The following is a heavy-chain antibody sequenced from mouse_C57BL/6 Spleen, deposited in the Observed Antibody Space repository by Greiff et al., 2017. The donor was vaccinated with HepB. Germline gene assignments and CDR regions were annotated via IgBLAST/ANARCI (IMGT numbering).Heavy chain of an antibody. Sequence: VQLQQSGAELVRPGASVTLSCKASGYTFTDYEMHWVKQTPVHGLEWIGAIDPETGGTAYNQKFKGKAILTADKSSSTAYMELRSLTSEDSAVYYCTRTAPRYFDYRSQGTTLTGTS. CDR3: TRTAPRYFDY. D-gene: IGHD1-2*01. J-gene: IGHJ2*01. V-gene: IGHV1-15*01. CDR2: IDPETGGT. CDR1: GYTFTDYE.